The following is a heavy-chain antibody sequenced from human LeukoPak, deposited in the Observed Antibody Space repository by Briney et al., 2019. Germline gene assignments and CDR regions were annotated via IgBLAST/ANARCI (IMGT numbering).Heavy chain of an antibody. V-gene: IGHV3-11*01. CDR2: ISSSGSTL. Sequence: GGSLRLSCAASGFTFSDYYMSWIRQAPGKGLEWVSYISSSGSTLYYADSVKGRITISRDNAKNSLYLQMNSLRAEDTAVYYCARRGYNWNAIDYWGQGTLVTVSS. J-gene: IGHJ4*02. CDR1: GFTFSDYY. CDR3: ARRGYNWNAIDY. D-gene: IGHD1-20*01.